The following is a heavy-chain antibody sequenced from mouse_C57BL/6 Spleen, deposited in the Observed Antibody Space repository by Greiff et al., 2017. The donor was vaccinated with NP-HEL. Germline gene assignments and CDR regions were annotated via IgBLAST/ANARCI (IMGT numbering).Heavy chain of an antibody. Sequence: EVRLQQSGAELVRPGASVKLSCTASGFNIKDYYMHWVKQRPEQGLEWIGRIDPEDGDTEYAPKFQGKATMTADTSSNTAYLQLSSLTSEDTAVYYCTTRETVVATRYFDVWGTGTTVTVSS. D-gene: IGHD1-1*01. J-gene: IGHJ1*03. CDR3: TTRETVVATRYFDV. CDR1: GFNIKDYY. V-gene: IGHV14-1*01. CDR2: IDPEDGDT.